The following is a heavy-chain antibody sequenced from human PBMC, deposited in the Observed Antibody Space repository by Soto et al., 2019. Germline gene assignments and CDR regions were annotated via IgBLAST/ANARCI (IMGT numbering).Heavy chain of an antibody. V-gene: IGHV1-24*01. D-gene: IGHD2-21*01. Sequence: ASVKVSCKVSGYTLTELSMHWVRQAPGKGLEWMGGFDPEDGETIYAQKFQGRVTMTEDTSTDTAYVEMSSLRSEDTAVYYCARVSLFQSWFDPWGQGTLFTVSS. CDR2: FDPEDGET. CDR1: GYTLTELS. CDR3: ARVSLFQSWFDP. J-gene: IGHJ5*02.